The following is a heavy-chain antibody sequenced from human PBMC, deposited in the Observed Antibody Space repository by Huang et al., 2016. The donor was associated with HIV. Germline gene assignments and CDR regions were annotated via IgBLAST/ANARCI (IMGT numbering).Heavy chain of an antibody. CDR1: GGSFSRYY. CDR3: AREVMISFGGPFDP. CDR2: INHVGNT. Sequence: QVQLQQWGAGLLKPSETLSLTCAVYGGSFSRYYWNWIRQSPVKGLEWMGQINHVGNTNYNPSLERRVSMSVDTSKSQFSLKLNSVTGADTAMYYCAREVMISFGGPFDPWGQGTLVTVSS. J-gene: IGHJ5*02. V-gene: IGHV4-34*01. D-gene: IGHD3-16*01.